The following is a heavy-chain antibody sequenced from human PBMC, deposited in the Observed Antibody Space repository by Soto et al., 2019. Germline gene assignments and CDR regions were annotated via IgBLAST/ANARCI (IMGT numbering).Heavy chain of an antibody. Sequence: EVQLLESGGGLVQPGGSLRLSCAASGFTFTSYVMNWVRQAPGKGLEWVSVISGSGGSTYYADSVKGRFTISRDNSKNTLYLQMNSLRAEDTAVYYCAKRTTGWYFELWGRGTLVTVSS. J-gene: IGHJ2*01. V-gene: IGHV3-23*01. CDR3: AKRTTGWYFEL. CDR2: ISGSGGST. CDR1: GFTFTSYV.